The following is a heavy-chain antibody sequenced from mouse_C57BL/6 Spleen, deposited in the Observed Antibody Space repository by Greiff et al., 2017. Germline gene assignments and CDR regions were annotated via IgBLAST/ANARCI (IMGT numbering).Heavy chain of an antibody. J-gene: IGHJ1*03. D-gene: IGHD1-1*01. CDR1: GYAFSSYW. Sequence: QVQLQQSGAELVKPGASVKISCKASGYAFSSYWMNWVKQRPGKGLEWLGQIYPGDGDTNYNGKFKGKATLTADKSSSTAYKQLSSLSSEDSSVSSCARNYYGICYEWYFDVWGTGTTVTVSS. CDR3: ARNYYGICYEWYFDV. V-gene: IGHV1-80*01. CDR2: IYPGDGDT.